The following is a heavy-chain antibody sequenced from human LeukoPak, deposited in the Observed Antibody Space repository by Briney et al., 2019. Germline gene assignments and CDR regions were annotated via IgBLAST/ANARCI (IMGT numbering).Heavy chain of an antibody. CDR1: GGTFSSYA. CDR3: ARDHAPSYGSSGYYWFDP. V-gene: IGHV1-69*05. Sequence: SVKVSCKASGGTFSSYAISWVRQAPGQGLEWMGGIIPIFGTANYAQKFQGRVTITTDESTSTAYMELSSLRSEDTAVYYCARDHAPSYGSSGYYWFDPWGQGTLVTVSS. J-gene: IGHJ5*02. D-gene: IGHD3-22*01. CDR2: IIPIFGTA.